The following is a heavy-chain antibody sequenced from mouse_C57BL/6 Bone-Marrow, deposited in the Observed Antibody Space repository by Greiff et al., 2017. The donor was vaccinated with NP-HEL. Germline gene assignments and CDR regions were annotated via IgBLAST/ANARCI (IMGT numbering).Heavy chain of an antibody. D-gene: IGHD2-2*01. V-gene: IGHV14-2*01. CDR3: AMVTTGNYYAMDD. CDR2: IDPEDGET. CDR1: GFTITDYY. J-gene: IGHJ4*01. Sequence: EVQLQQSGAELVKPGASVKLSCTASGFTITDYYMHWVKQRTEQGLEWIGRIDPEDGETKYAPKFQGKATITADTSSNTAYLQLSSLTSEDTAVYYCAMVTTGNYYAMDDWGQGTSVTVSS.